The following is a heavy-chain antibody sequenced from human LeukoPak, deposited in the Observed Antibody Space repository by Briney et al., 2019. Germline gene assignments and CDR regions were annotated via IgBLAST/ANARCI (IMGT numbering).Heavy chain of an antibody. D-gene: IGHD1-26*01. CDR2: IHYSGST. Sequence: SETLSLTCTVSGGSISGYYWSWIRQPPGKGLEWIGYIHYSGSTNYNPSLKSRVTISVDTSKNQFSLKLSSVTAADTAVYYCARVWQFVGPWGQGTLVTVSS. J-gene: IGHJ4*02. CDR3: ARVWQFVGP. V-gene: IGHV4-59*01. CDR1: GGSISGYY.